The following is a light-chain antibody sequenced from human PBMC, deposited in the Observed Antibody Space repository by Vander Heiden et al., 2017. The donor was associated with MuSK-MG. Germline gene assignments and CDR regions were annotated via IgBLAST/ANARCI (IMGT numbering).Light chain of an antibody. V-gene: IGLV2-14*01. CDR2: ELS. Sequence: QSALTQPASVSGSLGQSITISCTGARSDIGDVGGRHFVSWYPQHPGKVPKVIIYELSDRPSGIADRFSGSKSGNTASLTISGLQAEDEADYYFGLYTNSNNWVFGGGTKLTVL. J-gene: IGLJ3*02. CDR3: GLYTNSNNWV. CDR1: RSDIGDVGGRHF.